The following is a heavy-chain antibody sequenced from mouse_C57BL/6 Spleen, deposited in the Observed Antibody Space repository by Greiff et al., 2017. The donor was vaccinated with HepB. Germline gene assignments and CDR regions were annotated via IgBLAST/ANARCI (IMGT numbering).Heavy chain of an antibody. J-gene: IGHJ3*01. CDR1: GYTFTSYW. Sequence: VQLQQPGAELVMPGASVKLSCKASGYTFTSYWMHWVKQRPGQGLEWIGEIDPSDSYTNYNQKFKGKSTLTVDKSSSTAYMQLSSLTSEDSAVYYCARQDDYGDWFAYWGQGTLVTVSA. V-gene: IGHV1-69*01. D-gene: IGHD2-4*01. CDR3: ARQDDYGDWFAY. CDR2: IDPSDSYT.